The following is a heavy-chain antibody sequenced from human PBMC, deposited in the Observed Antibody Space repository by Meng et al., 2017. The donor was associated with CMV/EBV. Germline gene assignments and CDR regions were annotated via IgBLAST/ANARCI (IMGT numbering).Heavy chain of an antibody. V-gene: IGHV1-2*02. CDR3: ARDGRGFGIQLWTNFDY. CDR1: GYTFTGYY. D-gene: IGHD5-18*01. Sequence: VKVSCKASGYTFTGYYMHWVRQAPGQGLEWMGWINPNSGGTNYAQKFQGRVTMTRDTSISTAYMELSRLRPDDTAVYYCARDGRGFGIQLWTNFDYWGQGTLVTVSS. CDR2: INPNSGGT. J-gene: IGHJ4*02.